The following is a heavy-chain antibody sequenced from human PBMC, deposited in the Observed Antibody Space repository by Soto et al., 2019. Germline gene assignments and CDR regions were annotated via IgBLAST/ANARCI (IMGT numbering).Heavy chain of an antibody. V-gene: IGHV3-21*01. CDR2: ISSSSSYI. CDR3: ARDGHYYDFWSGYYYYGMDV. J-gene: IGHJ6*02. Sequence: EVQLVESGGGLVKPGGSLRLSCAASGFTFSSYSMNWVRQAPGKGLEWVSSISSSSSYIYYADSVKGRFTISRDNSKNTLYLQMNSLRAEDTAVYYCARDGHYYDFWSGYYYYGMDVWGQGTTVTVSS. D-gene: IGHD3-3*01. CDR1: GFTFSSYS.